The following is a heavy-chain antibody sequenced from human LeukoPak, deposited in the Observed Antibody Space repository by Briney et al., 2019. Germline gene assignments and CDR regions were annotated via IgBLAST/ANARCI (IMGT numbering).Heavy chain of an antibody. D-gene: IGHD3-10*01. CDR3: ARGGKRYYYGSGGTLDP. CDR1: GGSFSGYY. CDR2: INHSGST. J-gene: IGHJ5*02. Sequence: SETLSLTCAVYGGSFSGYYWSWIRQPPGRGLEWIGEINHSGSTNYNPSLKSRVTISVDTSKNQFSLKLSSVTAADTAVYYCARGGKRYYYGSGGTLDPWGQGTLVTVSS. V-gene: IGHV4-34*01.